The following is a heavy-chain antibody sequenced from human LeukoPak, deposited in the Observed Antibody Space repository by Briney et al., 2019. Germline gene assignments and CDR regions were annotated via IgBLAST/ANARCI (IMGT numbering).Heavy chain of an antibody. CDR1: GGSISSNNYY. Sequence: SDTLSLTCTVSGGSISSNNYYWGWIRQPPGKGLEWIGSISYSGSTYYSPSLKSRATISVDKSKNQFSLRLSSVTAADTAVYYCARDIPRYCSSTSCSIEGGGRNWFDPWGQGTLVTVSS. V-gene: IGHV4-39*07. J-gene: IGHJ5*02. CDR3: ARDIPRYCSSTSCSIEGGGRNWFDP. D-gene: IGHD2-2*01. CDR2: ISYSGST.